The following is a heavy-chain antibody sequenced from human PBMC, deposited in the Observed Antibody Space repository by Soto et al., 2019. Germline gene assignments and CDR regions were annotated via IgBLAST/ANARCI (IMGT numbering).Heavy chain of an antibody. D-gene: IGHD4-17*01. V-gene: IGHV2-26*01. Sequence: QVTLKESGPVLVKPTETLTLTCSASGFSLTNGRMGVSWIRQPPGKALEWLAHFFSESARSYSTSMQSRLNMYKDSSGSQVVLTRANMDPADTARYFCARMDGDYNDYGLAVWGNGIAVTVSS. CDR1: GFSLTNGRMG. CDR2: FFSESAR. CDR3: ARMDGDYNDYGLAV. J-gene: IGHJ6*04.